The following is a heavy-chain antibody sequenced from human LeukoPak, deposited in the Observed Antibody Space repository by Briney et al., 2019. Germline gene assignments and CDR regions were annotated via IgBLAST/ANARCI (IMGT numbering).Heavy chain of an antibody. CDR1: GYTFTGYY. D-gene: IGHD2-2*01. V-gene: IGHV1-2*02. J-gene: IGHJ6*02. Sequence: RASVNVSCKASGYTFTGYYMHWVRQAPGQGLAWMGWINPNSGGTNYAQKFQGRVTMTRDTSISTAYMELSRLRSDDTAVYYCARDAGYCSSTSCKLYYYGMDVWGQGTTVTVSS. CDR2: INPNSGGT. CDR3: ARDAGYCSSTSCKLYYYGMDV.